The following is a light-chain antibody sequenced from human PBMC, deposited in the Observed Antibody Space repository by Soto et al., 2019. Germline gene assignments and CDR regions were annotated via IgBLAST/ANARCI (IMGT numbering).Light chain of an antibody. V-gene: IGLV2-8*01. CDR3: CSYAGCDIAF. J-gene: IGLJ2*01. CDR2: EVT. CDR1: SNDIGGYNA. Sequence: QSALTQPPSASGSPGQSVTISCTGSSNDIGGYNAVSWYQQHPGKAPKLLIYEVTKRPSGVPDRFSGSKSANTASLIVSGLQAEDEADYYCCSYAGCDIAFFGGGTKLTVL.